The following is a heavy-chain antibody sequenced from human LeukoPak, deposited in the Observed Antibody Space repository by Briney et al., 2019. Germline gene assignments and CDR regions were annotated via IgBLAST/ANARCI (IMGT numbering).Heavy chain of an antibody. V-gene: IGHV3-48*03. CDR1: GFTFSSYE. J-gene: IGHJ4*02. D-gene: IGHD6-19*01. CDR2: ISGSGSTV. CDR3: ARDSSGWYYFDC. Sequence: SGGSLRLSCAASGFTFSSYEMNWVRQAPGKGLEWVSYISGSGSTVYYADSVKGRFTISRDNAKNSLHLQMNSLRAEDTAVYYCARDSSGWYYFDCWGQGTLVTVSS.